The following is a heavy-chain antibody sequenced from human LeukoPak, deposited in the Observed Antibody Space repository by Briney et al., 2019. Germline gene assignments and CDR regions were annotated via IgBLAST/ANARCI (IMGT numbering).Heavy chain of an antibody. D-gene: IGHD3-22*01. CDR2: ISYDGSNK. Sequence: GGSLRLSCAASGFTFSSYGMHWVRQAPGKGLEWVAVISYDGSNKYYADSVKGRFTISRDNFKNTLYLQMNSLRAEDTAVYYCAKLEYYYDSSGHFDYWGQGTLVTVSS. CDR1: GFTFSSYG. V-gene: IGHV3-30*18. CDR3: AKLEYYYDSSGHFDY. J-gene: IGHJ4*02.